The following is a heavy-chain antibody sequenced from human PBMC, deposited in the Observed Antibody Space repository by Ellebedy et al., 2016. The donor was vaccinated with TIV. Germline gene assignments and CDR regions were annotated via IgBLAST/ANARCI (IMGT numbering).Heavy chain of an antibody. V-gene: IGHV3-23*01. Sequence: PGGSLRLSFSSSFFLFSRYAMSFFRKAPGKELAFFSPIRPTCTRTYYADSVEGRFTVSRDTSKKTLYLQMSSLRAEDTATYYCVKGSGWGSHQRAKREEVDSWGLGTLVTVSS. CDR1: FFLFSRYA. J-gene: IGHJ4*02. D-gene: IGHD6-19*01. CDR3: VKGSGWGSHQRAKREEVDS. CDR2: IRPTCTRT.